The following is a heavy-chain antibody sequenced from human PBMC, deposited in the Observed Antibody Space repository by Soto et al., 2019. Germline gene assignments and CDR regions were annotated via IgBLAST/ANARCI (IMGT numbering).Heavy chain of an antibody. CDR3: ARDGRIGWGSAVAEAYYYGMDV. V-gene: IGHV3-30-3*01. CDR2: ISYDGSNK. D-gene: IGHD6-19*01. J-gene: IGHJ6*02. Sequence: PGGSLRLSWAASGFTFSSYAMHWVRQAPGKGLEWVAVISYDGSNKYYADSVKGRFTISRDNSKNTLYLQMNSLRAEDTAVYYCARDGRIGWGSAVAEAYYYGMDVWGQGTTVTVSS. CDR1: GFTFSSYA.